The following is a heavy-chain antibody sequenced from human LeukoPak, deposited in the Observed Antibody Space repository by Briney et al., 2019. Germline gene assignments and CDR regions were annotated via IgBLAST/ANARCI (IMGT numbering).Heavy chain of an antibody. CDR1: GYTFTSYG. CDR2: ISPYNDNA. CDR3: ARAGYCSGGSCHTGAFDI. D-gene: IGHD2-15*01. V-gene: IGHV1-18*01. J-gene: IGHJ3*02. Sequence: APVKVSCKASGYTFTSYGITWVRQAPGQGLEWMGWISPYNDNANYAQKLQGRVTMTTDTSTSTAYMELRSLRSDDTAVYYCARAGYCSGGSCHTGAFDIWGQGTTVTGSS.